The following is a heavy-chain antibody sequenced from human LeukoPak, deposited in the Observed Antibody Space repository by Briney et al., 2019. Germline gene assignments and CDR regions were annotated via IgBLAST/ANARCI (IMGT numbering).Heavy chain of an antibody. V-gene: IGHV1-2*02. D-gene: IGHD1-26*01. Sequence: SVKLSCKSSGYTFTAYYIHWVRQPPAQGLEWMGWIRPNSGNTNYAQKFQGRVTMTRDTSIRTAYMELSRLRSDDTAVYYCARPNSVGPTVYFDYWGQGTLVTVSS. CDR3: ARPNSVGPTVYFDY. CDR2: IRPNSGNT. CDR1: GYTFTAYY. J-gene: IGHJ4*02.